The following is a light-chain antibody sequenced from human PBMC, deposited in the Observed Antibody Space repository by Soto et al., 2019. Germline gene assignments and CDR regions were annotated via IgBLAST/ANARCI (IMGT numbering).Light chain of an antibody. V-gene: IGLV2-14*03. Sequence: QSALTQPASVSGSPGQSITISCTGTSGDIGAYNFVSWYQQHPGKAPKLMLYDVNIRPSGVSNRFSGSKSGNTASLTISGLQDEDEADYYCTSWTTSTTMIFGGGTKLTVL. CDR1: SGDIGAYNF. J-gene: IGLJ2*01. CDR3: TSWTTSTTMI. CDR2: DVN.